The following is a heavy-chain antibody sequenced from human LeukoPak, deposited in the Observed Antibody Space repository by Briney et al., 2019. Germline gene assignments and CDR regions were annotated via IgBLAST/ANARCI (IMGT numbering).Heavy chain of an antibody. CDR2: INPNSGGT. Sequence: ASVKVSCKASGYTFTGYYMHWVRQAPGQGLEWMGWINPNSGGTNYAQKFQGRVTMTRDTSISTAYMELTSLRSDDTAVYYCASHLLSLQQLVLGDASDIWGPGTTVTVSS. CDR1: GYTFTGYY. D-gene: IGHD1-1*01. V-gene: IGHV1-2*02. J-gene: IGHJ3*02. CDR3: ASHLLSLQQLVLGDASDI.